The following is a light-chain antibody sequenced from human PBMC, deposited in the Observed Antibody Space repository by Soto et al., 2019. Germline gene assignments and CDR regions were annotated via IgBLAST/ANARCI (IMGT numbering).Light chain of an antibody. CDR3: QQYDSPIWT. CDR2: GAS. V-gene: IGKV3-15*01. CDR1: QSVSGN. Sequence: EIVMTQSPATLSVSPGERATLSCRASQSVSGNLAWYQQKPGQAPRLLIYGASTRATGIPARFSGSGSGTEFTLTISSLQSEDFAVYYCQQYDSPIWTFGQGTKVEIK. J-gene: IGKJ1*01.